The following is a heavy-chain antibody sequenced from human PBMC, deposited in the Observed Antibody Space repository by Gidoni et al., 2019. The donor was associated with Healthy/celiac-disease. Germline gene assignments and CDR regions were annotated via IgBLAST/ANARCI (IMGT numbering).Heavy chain of an antibody. Sequence: EVQLVESGGGLVQPGGSLRLSCSASGFTFSSYAMHWVRQAPGKGLEYVSAISSNGGSTYYADSVKGRFTISRDNSKNTLYLQMSSLRAEDTAVYYCVKSYSSGWYLSDYWGQGTLVTVSS. D-gene: IGHD6-19*01. CDR1: GFTFSSYA. CDR3: VKSYSSGWYLSDY. J-gene: IGHJ4*02. V-gene: IGHV3-64D*06. CDR2: ISSNGGST.